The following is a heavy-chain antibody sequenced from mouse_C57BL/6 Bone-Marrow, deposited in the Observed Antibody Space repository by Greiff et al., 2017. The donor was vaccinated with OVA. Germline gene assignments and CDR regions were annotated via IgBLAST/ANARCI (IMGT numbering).Heavy chain of an antibody. J-gene: IGHJ2*01. CDR3: TTMVTYYFDY. V-gene: IGHV14-4*01. D-gene: IGHD2-2*01. CDR1: GFNFKDDY. Sequence: VQLQQSGAELVRPGASVKLSCTASGFNFKDDYMHWVKQRPEQGLEWIGWIDPENGDTEYASKFQGKATITADTSSNTAYLQLSSLTSEDTAVYYCTTMVTYYFDYWGQGTTLTVSS. CDR2: IDPENGDT.